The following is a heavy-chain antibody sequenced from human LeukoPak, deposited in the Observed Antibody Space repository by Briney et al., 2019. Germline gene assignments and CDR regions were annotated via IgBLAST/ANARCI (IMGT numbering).Heavy chain of an antibody. CDR2: IYYSGST. CDR1: GGSISSSSYY. CDR3: ASFTGEYDILTGYYPDAFDI. J-gene: IGHJ3*02. V-gene: IGHV4-39*07. Sequence: SETLSLTCTVSGGSISSSSYYWGWIRQPPGKGLEWIGSIYYSGSTYYNPSLKSRVTISVDTSKNQFSLKLSSVTAADTAVYYCASFTGEYDILTGYYPDAFDIWGQGTMVTVSS. D-gene: IGHD3-9*01.